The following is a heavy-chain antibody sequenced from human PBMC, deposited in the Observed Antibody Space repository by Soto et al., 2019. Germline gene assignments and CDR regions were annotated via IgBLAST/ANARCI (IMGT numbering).Heavy chain of an antibody. CDR2: IYYSGST. Sequence: HSETLSLTCTVSGGSISSYYWSWIRQPPGKGLEWIGYIYYSGSTNYNPSLKSRVTISVDTSKNQFSLKLSSVTAADTAVYYCARWDYDFWSGYYTGGPSYYMDVWGKGTTVTVSS. CDR1: GGSISSYY. CDR3: ARWDYDFWSGYYTGGPSYYMDV. V-gene: IGHV4-59*08. D-gene: IGHD3-3*01. J-gene: IGHJ6*03.